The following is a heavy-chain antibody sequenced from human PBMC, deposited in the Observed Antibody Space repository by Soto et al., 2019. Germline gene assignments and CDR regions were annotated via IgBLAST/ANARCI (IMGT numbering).Heavy chain of an antibody. Sequence: QVQLVQSGAEVKKPGASVQVSCKASGYSFTSYGISWVRQAPGQGLEWMGWISDYNGNTNYPQKLQGKVTMTTNTTTSTAYVEHRSLRSGDTAVYYCARYFGLGDSGNMDVWGQGTTVTVSS. V-gene: IGHV1-18*01. CDR1: GYSFTSYG. CDR2: ISDYNGNT. CDR3: ARYFGLGDSGNMDV. J-gene: IGHJ6*02. D-gene: IGHD3-10*01.